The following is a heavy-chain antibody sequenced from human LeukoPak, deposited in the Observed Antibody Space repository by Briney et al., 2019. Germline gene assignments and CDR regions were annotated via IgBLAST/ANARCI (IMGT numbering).Heavy chain of an antibody. V-gene: IGHV4-39*01. CDR1: GGSMSGFSYY. D-gene: IGHD6-19*01. Sequence: SETLSLNCTVSGGSMSGFSYYWGWVRQSPGKGLEWIGTLYSSGSTYYNPSLKSRVTTPVDTSKNQFSLKLSSVTAADTAVYYCARLINLAVAVSNTRGFYMAVWGKGTTVTVSS. CDR3: ARLINLAVAVSNTRGFYMAV. J-gene: IGHJ6*03. CDR2: LYSSGST.